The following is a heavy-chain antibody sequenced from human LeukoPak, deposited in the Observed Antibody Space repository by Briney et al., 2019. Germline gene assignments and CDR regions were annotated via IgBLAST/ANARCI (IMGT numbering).Heavy chain of an antibody. CDR2: IYSGGST. CDR3: ARGYSSGWHYFDY. D-gene: IGHD6-19*01. J-gene: IGHJ4*02. V-gene: IGHV3-66*01. Sequence: PGGSLRLSCAASGFSFSSYSMNWVRQAPGKGLEWVSVIYSGGSTYYADSVKGRFTISRDNSKNTLYLQMNSLRAEDTAVYYCARGYSSGWHYFDYWGQGTLVTVSS. CDR1: GFSFSSYS.